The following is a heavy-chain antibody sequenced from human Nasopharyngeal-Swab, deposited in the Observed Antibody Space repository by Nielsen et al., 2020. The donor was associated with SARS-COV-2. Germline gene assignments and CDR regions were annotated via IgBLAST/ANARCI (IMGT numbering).Heavy chain of an antibody. CDR2: IYQGGGSA. CDR1: GYTFTRYF. D-gene: IGHD2-15*01. J-gene: IGHJ5*02. CDR3: ARGGYLREVVAATDCFDL. Sequence: ASLKISCKQSGYTFTRYFIHWVRHTHGQGLEWMGLIYQGGGSARNSQNFQGRVTMTRDTSTSTVYMELSSLRSQDTAVYYCARGGYLREVVAATDCFDLWGQGTLVTVSS. V-gene: IGHV1-46*01.